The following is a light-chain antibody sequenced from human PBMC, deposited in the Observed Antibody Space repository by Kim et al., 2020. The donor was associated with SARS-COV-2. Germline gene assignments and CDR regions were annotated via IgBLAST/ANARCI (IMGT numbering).Light chain of an antibody. V-gene: IGLV3-27*01. CDR1: VLAKKY. CDR2: KDS. CDR3: YSSPDDNVV. J-gene: IGLJ2*01. Sequence: SYELKQPSSVSVSPGQTARITCSGDVLAKKYARWFQQKPGQAPVLVIYKDSERPSGIPERFSGSSSGTTVTLTISGAQVEDEADYYCYSSPDDNVVLGGGTQLTVL.